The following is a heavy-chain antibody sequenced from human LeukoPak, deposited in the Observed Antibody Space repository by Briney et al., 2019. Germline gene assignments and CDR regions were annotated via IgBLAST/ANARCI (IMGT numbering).Heavy chain of an antibody. J-gene: IGHJ4*02. CDR3: AKEGGSGWSLYYFDY. Sequence: ETLSLTCAVSGGSISSSNWWSWVRQAPGKGLEWVSAISGSGGSTYYADSVKGRFTISRDNSKNTLYLQMNSLRAEDTAVYYCAKEGGSGWSLYYFDYWGQGTLVTVSS. D-gene: IGHD6-19*01. CDR1: GGSISSSN. CDR2: ISGSGGST. V-gene: IGHV3-23*01.